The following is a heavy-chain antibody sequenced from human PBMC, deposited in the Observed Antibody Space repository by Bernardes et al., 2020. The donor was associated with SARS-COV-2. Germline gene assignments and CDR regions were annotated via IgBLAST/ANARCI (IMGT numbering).Heavy chain of an antibody. J-gene: IGHJ4*01. CDR3: VRDGGSWEVLLGY. CDR2: LYPSGST. V-gene: IGHV3-53*01. CDR1: GFTISDNY. D-gene: IGHD1-26*01. Sequence: GGSLRLSCAVSGFTISDNYMNWVRQAPGKGLEWVSVLYPSGSTYYADSVKGRFSISRDNSESTLYLQMNSLRVDDTAMYYCVRDGGSWEVLLGYWGHGTLVTVSS.